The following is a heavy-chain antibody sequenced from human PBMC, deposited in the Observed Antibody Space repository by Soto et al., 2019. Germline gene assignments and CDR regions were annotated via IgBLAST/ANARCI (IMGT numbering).Heavy chain of an antibody. V-gene: IGHV1-69*01. CDR1: GGTFSTYA. Sequence: QVQLVQSGAAVTKPGSSVRVSCKSSGGTFSTYAISWVRQAPGQGLEWMGGIIPIFGPAKYAQKFRGRVNITADESTSTAYMELSSLRSEDTAVYYCARGIRGAYTKIAVPLYYGMDVWGQGTTVTVSS. CDR3: ARGIRGAYTKIAVPLYYGMDV. D-gene: IGHD6-19*01. J-gene: IGHJ6*02. CDR2: IIPIFGPA.